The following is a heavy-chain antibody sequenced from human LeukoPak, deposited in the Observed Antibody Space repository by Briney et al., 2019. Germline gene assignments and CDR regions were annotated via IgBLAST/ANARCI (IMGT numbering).Heavy chain of an antibody. Sequence: GASVKVSCKASGYTFTGYYMHWVRQAPGQGLEWMGWINPNSGGTNYAQKFQGRVTMTRDTSISTAYMELSRLRSDDTAVYYCARDRGGYCSGTSCYTRTDAFDIWGQGTMVTVSS. J-gene: IGHJ3*02. V-gene: IGHV1-2*02. CDR3: ARDRGGYCSGTSCYTRTDAFDI. CDR1: GYTFTGYY. CDR2: INPNSGGT. D-gene: IGHD2-2*02.